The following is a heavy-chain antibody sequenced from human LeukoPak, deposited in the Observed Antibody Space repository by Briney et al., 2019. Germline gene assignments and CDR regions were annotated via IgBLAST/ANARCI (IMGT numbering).Heavy chain of an antibody. V-gene: IGHV4-4*07. D-gene: IGHD3-3*01. Sequence: SETLPLTCILSGGSISGSSYYWSWIRQPAGKGLEWIGRIYTSGSTNYNPSLKSRVTMSVDTSKNQFSLKLSSVTAADTAVCYCARSRTIFGVVNLPHPMDVWGKGTTVTVSS. CDR3: ARSRTIFGVVNLPHPMDV. CDR1: GGSISGSSYY. J-gene: IGHJ6*04. CDR2: IYTSGST.